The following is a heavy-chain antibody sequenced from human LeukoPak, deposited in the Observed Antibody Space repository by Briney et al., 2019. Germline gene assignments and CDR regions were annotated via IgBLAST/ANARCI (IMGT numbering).Heavy chain of an antibody. CDR2: ISTSSYYI. V-gene: IGHV3-21*01. CDR3: ARAHDFWSGYWDSYYMDV. J-gene: IGHJ6*03. CDR1: GFTFNTYT. D-gene: IGHD3-3*01. Sequence: GSLRLSYAASGFTFNTYTMNWVGQAPGKGLEGVSSISTSSYYIYYANSLKGRFTISRDDAKNSLYLQMNSLRAEDTAVYYCARAHDFWSGYWDSYYMDVWGKGTTVTVSS.